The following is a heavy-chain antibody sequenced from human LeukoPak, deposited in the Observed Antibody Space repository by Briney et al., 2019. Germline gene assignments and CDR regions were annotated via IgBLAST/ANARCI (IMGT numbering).Heavy chain of an antibody. J-gene: IGHJ5*02. Sequence: GGSLRLSCAASGFTFSSYSMNWVRQAPGKGLEWVSYISSSSTIYYADSVKGRFTISRDNAKNSLYLQMNSLRAEDTAVYYCARVPHYYDSSGWGRFDPWGQGTLVTVSS. CDR3: ARVPHYYDSSGWGRFDP. CDR2: ISSSSTI. CDR1: GFTFSSYS. D-gene: IGHD3-22*01. V-gene: IGHV3-48*04.